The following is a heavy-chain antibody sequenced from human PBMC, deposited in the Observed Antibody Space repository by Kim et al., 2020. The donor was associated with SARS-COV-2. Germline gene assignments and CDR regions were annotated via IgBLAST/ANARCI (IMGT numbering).Heavy chain of an antibody. V-gene: IGHV3-23*01. J-gene: IGHJ4*02. CDR2: IGDGGNSI. D-gene: IGHD2-21*02. Sequence: GGSLRLSCAASGFTFGSYAMSWVRQAPGKGLEWVSGIGDGGNSIYYADSVKGRFTISRDNSKNTLYLQMNSLRVEDTAVYYCASRPTAWALGPSDYWGQGTLVTVSS. CDR3: ASRPTAWALGPSDY. CDR1: GFTFGSYA.